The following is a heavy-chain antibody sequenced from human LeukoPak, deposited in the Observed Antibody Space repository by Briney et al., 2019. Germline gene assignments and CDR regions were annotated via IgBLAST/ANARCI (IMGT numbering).Heavy chain of an antibody. CDR1: GGSISTYY. D-gene: IGHD2/OR15-2a*01. J-gene: IGHJ3*02. V-gene: IGHV4-59*01. CDR3: AKGHKENTLDAFDI. Sequence: SETLSLTCTVSGGSISTYYWSWIRQPPGKGLEWIGYVYYTGSTNYNPSLKSRVTISVDTSKNQFSLILNSVTAADTAVYYCAKGHKENTLDAFDIWGQGTMVTVSS. CDR2: VYYTGST.